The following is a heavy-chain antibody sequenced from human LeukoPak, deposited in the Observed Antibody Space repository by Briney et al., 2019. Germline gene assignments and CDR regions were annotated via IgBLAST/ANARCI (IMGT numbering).Heavy chain of an antibody. D-gene: IGHD6-19*01. CDR1: XXTLTELS. CDR3: ATESQWLFYFDY. V-gene: IGHV1-24*01. CDR2: FDPEDGET. J-gene: IGHJ4*02. Sequence: SVXXSXKVSXXTLTELSMHWVRQAPGKGLEWMGGFDPEDGETIYAQKFQGRVTMTEDTSTDTAYMELSSLRSEDTAVYYCATESQWLFYFDYWGQGTLVTVSS.